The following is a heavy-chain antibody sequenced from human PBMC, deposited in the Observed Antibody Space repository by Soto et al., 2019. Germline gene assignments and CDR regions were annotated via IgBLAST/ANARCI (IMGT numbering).Heavy chain of an antibody. J-gene: IGHJ5*01. V-gene: IGHV1-69*01. Sequence: QVQLVQSGAEVKSPGSSVKVSCEASRGTLKRYAISWVRQAPGKGLEWMGGSFPIFSTPNYAQTFQGRLTINADESTSTAYMDVRSLRSEDTAIYYCATSTYNYDGTIYKLSFLGSWGQGTLVTVSS. CDR1: RGTLKRYA. CDR3: ATSTYNYDGTIYKLSFLGS. D-gene: IGHD3-22*01. CDR2: SFPIFSTP.